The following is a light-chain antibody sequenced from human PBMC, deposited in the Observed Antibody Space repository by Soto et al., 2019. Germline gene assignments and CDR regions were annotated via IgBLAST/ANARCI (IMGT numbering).Light chain of an antibody. Sequence: EIVLTQSPGTLSLSPGERATLSCRASQRVSSSYLAWYQQKPGQAPRLLIYGASTRATGIPDRFSGSGSGTDFTLTISRLEPDVLAVYICKRYGSSPQITFGQVTNVEI. CDR3: KRYGSSPQIT. J-gene: IGKJ2*01. CDR1: QRVSSSY. V-gene: IGKV3-20*01. CDR2: GAS.